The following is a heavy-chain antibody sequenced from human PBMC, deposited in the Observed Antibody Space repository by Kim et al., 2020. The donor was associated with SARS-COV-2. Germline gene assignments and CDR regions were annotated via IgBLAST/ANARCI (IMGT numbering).Heavy chain of an antibody. CDR1: GFTFSSYE. Sequence: GGSLRLSCAASGFTFSSYEMNWVRQAPGKGLEWVSYISSSGSTIYYADSVKGRFTISRDNAKNSLYLQMNSLRAEDTAVYYCARVWGGTVTTETIYYYYGMDVWGQGTTVTVSS. D-gene: IGHD4-17*01. V-gene: IGHV3-48*03. J-gene: IGHJ6*02. CDR3: ARVWGGTVTTETIYYYYGMDV. CDR2: ISSSGSTI.